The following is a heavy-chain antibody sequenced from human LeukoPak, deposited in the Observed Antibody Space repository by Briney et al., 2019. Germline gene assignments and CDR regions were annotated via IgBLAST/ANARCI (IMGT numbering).Heavy chain of an antibody. CDR2: IKQDGSEK. J-gene: IGHJ4*02. V-gene: IGHV3-7*01. CDR1: GFTFSASW. CDR3: ARDRWELFA. Sequence: AGGSLRLSCTASGFTFSASWMNWVRQAPGKGLEWVANIKQDGSEKYYVDSVKGRFTISRDNAKNSLYLQMSSLRAEDTAVYYCARDRWELFAWGQGTLVTVSS. D-gene: IGHD1-26*01.